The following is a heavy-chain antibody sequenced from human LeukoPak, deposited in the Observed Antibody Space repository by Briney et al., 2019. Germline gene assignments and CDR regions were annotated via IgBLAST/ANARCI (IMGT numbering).Heavy chain of an antibody. CDR1: GFTFSSYA. D-gene: IGHD3-22*01. CDR3: ARGPSPYDSSGHNWFVP. Sequence: PGGSLRLSCAASGFTFSSYAMSWVRQAPGKGLEWVSSISSSSIFIFYADSVKGRFTISRDNAKNSLYLHMNSLRAEDTAVYYCARGPSPYDSSGHNWFVPWGQGALVTVSS. V-gene: IGHV3-21*01. CDR2: ISSSSIFI. J-gene: IGHJ5*02.